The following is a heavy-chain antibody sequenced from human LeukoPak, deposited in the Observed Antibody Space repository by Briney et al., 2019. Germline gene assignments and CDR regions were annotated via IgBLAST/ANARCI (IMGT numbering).Heavy chain of an antibody. Sequence: SETLSLTCTVSGGSISSYYWSWIRQPPGKGLEWIGYIYYSGSTNYNPSLKSRVTISVDTSKNQFSLKLSSVTAADTPVYYCARILRFLEWTETYYFTYWGQGTLVTVSS. CDR2: IYYSGST. V-gene: IGHV4-59*01. J-gene: IGHJ4*02. CDR3: ARILRFLEWTETYYFTY. D-gene: IGHD3-3*01. CDR1: GGSISSYY.